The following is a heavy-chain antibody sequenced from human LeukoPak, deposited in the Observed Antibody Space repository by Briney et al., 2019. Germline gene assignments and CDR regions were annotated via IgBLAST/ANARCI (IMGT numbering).Heavy chain of an antibody. V-gene: IGHV3-7*01. J-gene: IGHJ4*02. Sequence: GGSLRLSCAASGFTFSSYWMSWVRQAPGKGLEWVANIKQDGSEKYYVDSVKGRFIISRDNAKNSLYLQMNSLRPEDTAVYYCAKDVVGARYNYFDYWGQGTLVTVSS. D-gene: IGHD1-26*01. CDR1: GFTFSSYW. CDR3: AKDVVGARYNYFDY. CDR2: IKQDGSEK.